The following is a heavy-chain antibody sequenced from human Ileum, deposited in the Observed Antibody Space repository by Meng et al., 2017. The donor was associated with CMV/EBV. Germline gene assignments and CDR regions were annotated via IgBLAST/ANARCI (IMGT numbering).Heavy chain of an antibody. Sequence: GGSLRLSCAASGFTFRSNWMAWVRQAPGKGLEWVATMNPDGSNRQFVDSVKGRFTISRDNDKRSLYLQMDGLRGDDTAVYYCARVTVWYTMDVWGQGTPVTVSS. V-gene: IGHV3-7*01. J-gene: IGHJ6*02. CDR3: ARVTVWYTMDV. CDR1: GFTFRSNW. D-gene: IGHD6-13*01. CDR2: MNPDGSNR.